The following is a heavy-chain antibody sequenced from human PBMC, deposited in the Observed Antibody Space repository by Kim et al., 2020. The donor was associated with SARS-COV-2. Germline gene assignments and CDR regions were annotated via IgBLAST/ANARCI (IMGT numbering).Heavy chain of an antibody. Sequence: QTLSLTCAISGDSVSSNSAAWNWIRQSPSRGLEWLGRTYYRSKWYNDYAVSVKSRITINPDTSKNQFSLQLNSVTPEDTAVYYCARSAVVVPAARSNWFDPWGQGTLVTVSS. J-gene: IGHJ5*02. CDR2: TYYRSKWYN. V-gene: IGHV6-1*01. CDR3: ARSAVVVPAARSNWFDP. D-gene: IGHD2-2*01. CDR1: GDSVSSNSAA.